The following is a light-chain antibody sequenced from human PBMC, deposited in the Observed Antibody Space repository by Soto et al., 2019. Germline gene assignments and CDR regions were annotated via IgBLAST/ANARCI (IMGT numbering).Light chain of an antibody. CDR1: QSVSSN. V-gene: IGKV3-15*01. CDR3: QQYKNWPPCT. CDR2: GTS. J-gene: IGKJ1*01. Sequence: EVVMTQSPATLSASPGERATLSCRASQSVSSNLAWYQQKPGQAPRLLIYGTSTRASGIPIRFSGSGSGTQFTLTISSLQSEDFAVYYYQQYKNWPPCTFGQGTKVEIK.